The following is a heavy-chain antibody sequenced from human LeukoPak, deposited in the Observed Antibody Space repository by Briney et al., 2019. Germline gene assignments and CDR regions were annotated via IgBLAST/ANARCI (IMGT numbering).Heavy chain of an antibody. V-gene: IGHV3-23*01. CDR3: AKDHRGWEVDY. CDR1: GLTFSSYA. CDR2: IVGRGGIT. Sequence: GGSLRLSCAASGLTFSSYAMSWVRQAPGKGLEWVSTIVGRGGITYYADSVKGRFTISRDNSKNTLYLQMNSLRAEDTAVYYCAKDHRGWEVDYWGQGTLVTVSS. D-gene: IGHD6-19*01. J-gene: IGHJ4*02.